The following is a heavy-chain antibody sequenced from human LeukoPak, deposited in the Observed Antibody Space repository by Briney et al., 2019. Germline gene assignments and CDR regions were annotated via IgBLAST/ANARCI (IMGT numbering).Heavy chain of an antibody. CDR2: IKQDGSEE. CDR3: ARGRFCSSTSCSHFDI. J-gene: IGHJ4*02. CDR1: GLTFNSYW. V-gene: IGHV3-7*01. D-gene: IGHD2-2*01. Sequence: PGGSLRLSCATFGLTFNSYWMSWVRQAPGKGLEWVANIKQDGSEEYYVDSVKGRFTISSDNAKNSLFLQMNSLRAEDTAVYYCARGRFCSSTSCSHFDIWGQGTLVTVSS.